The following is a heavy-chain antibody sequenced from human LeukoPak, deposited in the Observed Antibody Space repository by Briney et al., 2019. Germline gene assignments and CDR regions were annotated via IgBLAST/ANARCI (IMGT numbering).Heavy chain of an antibody. CDR1: RYTFTSYY. CDR3: ATGKHIVVVTAMDAFDI. V-gene: IGHV1-46*01. CDR2: INPSVGST. D-gene: IGHD2-21*02. J-gene: IGHJ3*02. Sequence: GASVKVSCKASRYTFTSYYIHWVRQAPGQGLEWMGIINPSVGSTIYSQKFQGRVTMTEDTSTDTAYMELSSLRSEDTAVHYCATGKHIVVVTAMDAFDIWGQGTMVTVSS.